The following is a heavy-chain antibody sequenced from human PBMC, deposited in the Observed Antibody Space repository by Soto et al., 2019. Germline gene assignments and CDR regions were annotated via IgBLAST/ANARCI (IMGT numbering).Heavy chain of an antibody. J-gene: IGHJ4*02. CDR3: ARPYSSSPAG. V-gene: IGHV5-51*01. CDR1: GYSFTTYW. D-gene: IGHD6-6*01. CDR2: IYPSDSDT. Sequence: PGESLKISCKGFGYSFTTYWIGWVRQMPGKGLEWMGIIYPSDSDTRYSPSFQGQVTISADKSISTAYLQWSSLKASDTAIYYCARPYSSSPAGWGQGTLVTVSS.